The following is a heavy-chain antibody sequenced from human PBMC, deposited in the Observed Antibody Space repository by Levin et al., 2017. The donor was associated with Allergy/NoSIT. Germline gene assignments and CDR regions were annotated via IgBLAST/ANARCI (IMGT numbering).Heavy chain of an antibody. D-gene: IGHD3/OR15-3a*01. CDR3: ARDINGGGRDWVFDY. J-gene: IGHJ4*02. V-gene: IGHV3-48*01. Sequence: PGGSLRLSCGASGFTFSDYNMNWVRRAPGKGLEWVSYISSRSSTIYYADSVKGRFTISRDNAKSSLFLQMNSLRAEDTAVYYCARDINGGGRDWVFDYWGQGTLVTVS. CDR2: ISSRSSTI. CDR1: GFTFSDYN.